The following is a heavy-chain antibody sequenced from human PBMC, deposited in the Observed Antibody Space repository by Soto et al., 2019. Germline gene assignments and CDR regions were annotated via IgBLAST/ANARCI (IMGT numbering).Heavy chain of an antibody. D-gene: IGHD6-19*01. CDR1: GFTFSNAW. CDR3: TTDQLAVAGPPYYFDN. Sequence: PGGSLRLSCAASGFTFSNAWMSWVRQAPGKGLEWVGRIRSKSDGETIDYAASVRGRFIISRDDSKSTLYLQMNGLKTEDAAVYYCTTDQLAVAGPPYYFDNWGQGTLVTVSS. V-gene: IGHV3-15*01. J-gene: IGHJ4*02. CDR2: IRSKSDGETI.